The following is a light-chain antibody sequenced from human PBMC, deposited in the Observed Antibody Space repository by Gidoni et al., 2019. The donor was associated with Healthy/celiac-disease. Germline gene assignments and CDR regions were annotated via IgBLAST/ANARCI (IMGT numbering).Light chain of an antibody. V-gene: IGLV1-40*01. CDR3: QSYDSSLSGYV. Sequence: QSVLTQPPSVSGALAPTVTISCTGSSSNIGAGYDVHSYQQLPGTALKLLLYGNSNRPSGVPDRFSGSKSGTSASLAITGLQAEDEADYYCQSYDSSLSGYVFGTGTKVTVL. CDR2: GNS. J-gene: IGLJ1*01. CDR1: SSNIGAGYD.